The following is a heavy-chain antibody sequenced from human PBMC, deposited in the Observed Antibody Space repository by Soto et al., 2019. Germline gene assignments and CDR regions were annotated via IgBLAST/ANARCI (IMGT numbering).Heavy chain of an antibody. V-gene: IGHV3-23*01. CDR1: GFTFSSYG. D-gene: IGHD3-3*01. CDR3: AKVLYGVVTYFDS. J-gene: IGHJ4*02. CDR2: ISGSRAAT. Sequence: EVQLLESGGGLVQPGGSLRLSCASSGFTFSSYGMTWVRRPPGKGLEWVSAISGSRAATYYADSVQGRFTISRDNSNNTLYLQMNSLRAEDTAVYSCAKVLYGVVTYFDSWGQGTLVTVSS.